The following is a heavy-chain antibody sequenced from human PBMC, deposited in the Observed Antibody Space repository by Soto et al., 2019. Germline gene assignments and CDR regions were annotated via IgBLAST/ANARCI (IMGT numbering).Heavy chain of an antibody. CDR1: GFTFSSYG. V-gene: IGHV3-30*18. CDR2: ISYDGSNK. J-gene: IGHJ4*02. D-gene: IGHD6-6*01. CDR3: AKDLGDGAARPFDY. Sequence: PGGSLRLSCAASGFTFSSYGMHWVRQAPGKGLEWVAVISYDGSNKYYADSVKGRFTISRDNSKNTLYLQMNSLGAEDTAVYYCAKDLGDGAARPFDYWGQGTLVTVSS.